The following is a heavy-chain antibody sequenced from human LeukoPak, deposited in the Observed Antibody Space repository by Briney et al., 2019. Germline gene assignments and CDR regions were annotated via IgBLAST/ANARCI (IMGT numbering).Heavy chain of an antibody. Sequence: GGSLILSCAASGFSFRSYSMNWVRQAPGKGLEWVSSIGSSSSYINYADSVKGRFTISRDNTKNSLYLQMNSLRAEDTAVYYCARDNSADYWGQGTLVTVSS. V-gene: IGHV3-21*01. CDR3: ARDNSADY. CDR2: IGSSSSYI. J-gene: IGHJ4*02. CDR1: GFSFRSYS. D-gene: IGHD2-21*01.